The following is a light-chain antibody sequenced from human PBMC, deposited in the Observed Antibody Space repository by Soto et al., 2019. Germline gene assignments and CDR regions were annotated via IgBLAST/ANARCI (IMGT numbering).Light chain of an antibody. Sequence: EIVMTQSPAILSVSPGERATLSCRASQSVSNNLAWYQQNPGQAPRLLIYDASTRATGIPARFSGSGSRPDFTLTISSLRPADFAVYHCHQYNNWPRTFGQGTKVDIK. J-gene: IGKJ1*01. V-gene: IGKV3-15*01. CDR2: DAS. CDR3: HQYNNWPRT. CDR1: QSVSNN.